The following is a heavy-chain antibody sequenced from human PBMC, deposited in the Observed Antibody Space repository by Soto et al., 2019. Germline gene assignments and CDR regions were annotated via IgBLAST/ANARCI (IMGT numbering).Heavy chain of an antibody. CDR1: GYSFTNYG. CDR2: FNPANRNT. V-gene: IGHV1-18*01. J-gene: IGHJ4*02. Sequence: ASVEVSCEVSGYSFTNYGMNWVRQAPGQGLEWVGWFNPANRNTNYAQKFQDRVSMTTDTSTNTAYMELRGLRSDDTAVYYCARVRFGDPFDFWGQGTLVTVSS. D-gene: IGHD2-21*02. CDR3: ARVRFGDPFDF.